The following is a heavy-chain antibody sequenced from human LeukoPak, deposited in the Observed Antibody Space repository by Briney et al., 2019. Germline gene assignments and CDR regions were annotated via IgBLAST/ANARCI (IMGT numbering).Heavy chain of an antibody. V-gene: IGHV3-48*04. J-gene: IGHJ6*02. CDR1: GFTFSSYS. CDR2: ISSSSSTI. Sequence: GGSLRLSCAASGFTFSSYSMNWVRQAPGKGLEWVSYISSSSSTIYYADSVKGRFTISRDNAKNSLYLQMNSLRAEDTAVYYCARDRVVVAANYYYYGMDVWGQGNTVTVSS. CDR3: ARDRVVVAANYYYYGMDV. D-gene: IGHD2-15*01.